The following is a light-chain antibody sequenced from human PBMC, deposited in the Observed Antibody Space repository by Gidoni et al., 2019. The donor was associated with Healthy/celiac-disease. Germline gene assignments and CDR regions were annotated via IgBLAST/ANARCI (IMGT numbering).Light chain of an antibody. V-gene: IGKV1-39*01. CDR3: QQSYSTPPWT. J-gene: IGKJ1*01. CDR1: QSMSSY. CDR2: AAS. Sequence: DIQMTQSPSSLSASVGDRVPITCRASQSMSSYLNWYQQKPGKAPKLLIYAASSLQSGVPSRFSGSGSGTDFTLTISSLQPEDFATYYCQQSYSTPPWTFXQXTKVEIK.